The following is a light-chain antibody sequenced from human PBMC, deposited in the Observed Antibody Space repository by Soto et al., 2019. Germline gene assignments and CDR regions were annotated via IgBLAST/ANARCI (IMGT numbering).Light chain of an antibody. V-gene: IGLV2-23*01. Sequence: QSALTQPASVSGSPGQSITISCTGSSSDVGTYDLVSWYQQHPGKAPKLIIYEGSELPSGVSNRFSGSKSGNTASLTISGLQAEDEADYYCCSYAGSSTYVFGAGTKLTVL. CDR2: EGS. CDR1: SSDVGTYDL. CDR3: CSYAGSSTYV. J-gene: IGLJ1*01.